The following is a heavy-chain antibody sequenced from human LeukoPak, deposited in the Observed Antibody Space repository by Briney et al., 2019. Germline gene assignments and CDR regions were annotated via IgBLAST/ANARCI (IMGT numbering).Heavy chain of an antibody. CDR3: AGDSSVKYYYDSSGYTYYFDY. CDR1: GGTFSSYA. Sequence: SVKVSCKASGGTFSSYAISWVRQAPGQGLEWMGRIIPILGIANYAQKFQGRVTITADKSTSTAYMELSSLRSEDTAVYYCAGDSSVKYYYDSSGYTYYFDYWGQGTLVTVSS. V-gene: IGHV1-69*04. D-gene: IGHD3-22*01. CDR2: IIPILGIA. J-gene: IGHJ4*02.